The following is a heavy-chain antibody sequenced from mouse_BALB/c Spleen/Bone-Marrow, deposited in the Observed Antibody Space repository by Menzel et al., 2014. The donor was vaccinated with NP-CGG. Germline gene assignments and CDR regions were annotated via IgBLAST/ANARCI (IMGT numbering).Heavy chain of an antibody. CDR3: ARDLRARFSY. J-gene: IGHJ3*01. Sequence: VQLQQSGAELVKPGASVKLSCKASGYTFTSYYMYWVKQRPGQGLEWIGGINPSNGGTNFNEKFKSKATLTVDKSSSTAYMQLSSLTSQVSAVYYCARDLRARFSYWGQGTLVTVSA. CDR1: GYTFTSYY. V-gene: IGHV1S81*02. CDR2: INPSNGGT.